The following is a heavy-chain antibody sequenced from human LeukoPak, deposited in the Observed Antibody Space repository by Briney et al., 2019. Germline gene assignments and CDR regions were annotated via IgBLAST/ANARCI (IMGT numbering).Heavy chain of an antibody. V-gene: IGHV3-73*01. D-gene: IGHD3-22*01. CDR3: TRREDYYDSSRLND. CDR1: GFTFNRSA. J-gene: IGHJ4*02. CDR2: IRSKANSYAT. Sequence: GGSLRLSCAVSGFTFNRSAMGWVRQAPGKGLEWVGRIRSKANSYATAYAASVKGRFTISRDDSKNTAYLQMNSLKTEDTAVYYCTRREDYYDSSRLNDWGQGTPVTVSS.